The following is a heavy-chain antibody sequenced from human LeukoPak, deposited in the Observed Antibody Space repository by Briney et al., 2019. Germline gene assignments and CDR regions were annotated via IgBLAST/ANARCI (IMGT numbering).Heavy chain of an antibody. Sequence: GGSLRLSCAASGFTFSSYAMSWVRQAPGKGLEWVSAISGRGDNTYYADSVKGRFTISRDNSKNTLYLQMNSLRAEDTAVYYCASSITGTTGWFDPWGQGTLVTVSS. J-gene: IGHJ5*02. CDR1: GFTFSSYA. V-gene: IGHV3-23*01. D-gene: IGHD1-20*01. CDR2: ISGRGDNT. CDR3: ASSITGTTGWFDP.